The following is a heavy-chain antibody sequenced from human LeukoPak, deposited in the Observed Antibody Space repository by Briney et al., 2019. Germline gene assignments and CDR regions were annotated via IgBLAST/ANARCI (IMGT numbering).Heavy chain of an antibody. V-gene: IGHV1-69*05. D-gene: IGHD5-24*01. CDR1: GGTFSSYA. CDR2: IIPIFGTA. J-gene: IGHJ5*02. Sequence: SVKVSCKASGGTFSSYAISWVRQAPGQGLEWMGGIIPIFGTANYAQKFQGRVTITTDESTSTAYMELSSLRSEDTAVYYCATEGRDGYGGFDPWGQGTLVTVSS. CDR3: ATEGRDGYGGFDP.